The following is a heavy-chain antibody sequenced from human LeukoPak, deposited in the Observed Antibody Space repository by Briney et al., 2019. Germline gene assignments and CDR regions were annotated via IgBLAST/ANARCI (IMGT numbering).Heavy chain of an antibody. J-gene: IGHJ4*02. D-gene: IGHD1-26*01. CDR2: IRADGATT. CDR1: GFTFGDYD. Sequence: GGSLRLSCAASGFTFGDYDMHWVRQAPGKGLEWVSLIRADGATTRYTDSVKGRFTISRDNSKDSLYLQMNSLRTEDTALYYCARDNTGSYKYWGQGTLVTVS. CDR3: ARDNTGSYKY. V-gene: IGHV3-43*02.